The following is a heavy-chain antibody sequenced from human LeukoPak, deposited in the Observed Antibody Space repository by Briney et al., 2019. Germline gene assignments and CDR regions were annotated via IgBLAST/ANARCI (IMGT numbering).Heavy chain of an antibody. V-gene: IGHV1-2*02. CDR3: ATGTKNDYVWGTPSSYFDY. Sequence: ASVKVSCKASGYTFTGYYMHWVRQAPGQGLEWMGWINPNSGGTNYAQKFQGRVTTTRDTSISTAYMELSRLRSDDTAVYYCATGTKNDYVWGTPSSYFDYWGQGTLVTVSS. J-gene: IGHJ4*02. CDR1: GYTFTGYY. CDR2: INPNSGGT. D-gene: IGHD3-16*01.